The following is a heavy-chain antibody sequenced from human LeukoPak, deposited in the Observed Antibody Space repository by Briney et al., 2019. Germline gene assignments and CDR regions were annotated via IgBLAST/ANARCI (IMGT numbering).Heavy chain of an antibody. V-gene: IGHV3-30*03. J-gene: IGHJ4*02. D-gene: IGHD3-22*01. CDR2: ISYDGSNK. Sequence: GGSLRLSCAASGFTFSSYGMHWVRQAPGKGLEWVAVISYDGSNKYYADSVKGRFTISRDNSKNTLYLQMNSLRAEDTAVYYCARDYDSSGYYSYWGQGTLVTVSS. CDR1: GFTFSSYG. CDR3: ARDYDSSGYYSY.